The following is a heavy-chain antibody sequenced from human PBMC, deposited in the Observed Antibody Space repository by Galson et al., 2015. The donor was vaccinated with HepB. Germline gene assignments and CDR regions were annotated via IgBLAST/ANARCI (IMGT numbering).Heavy chain of an antibody. V-gene: IGHV2-5*02. Sequence: PALVKPPQTLTLTCTFSGFSLRTSRVGVGWIRQPPGKALECLALIYWDDDERYSPSLKSRLTITKDTSKNQVVLTMTNMDPVDTATYYCAHTVPPTKKDAFDIWGQGTMVTVSS. J-gene: IGHJ3*02. CDR3: AHTVPPTKKDAFDI. CDR1: GFSLRTSRVG. D-gene: IGHD2-2*01. CDR2: IYWDDDE.